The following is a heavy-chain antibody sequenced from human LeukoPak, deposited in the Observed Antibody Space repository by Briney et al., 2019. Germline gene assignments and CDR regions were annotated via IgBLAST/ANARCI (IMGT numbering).Heavy chain of an antibody. D-gene: IGHD3-9*01. V-gene: IGHV4-61*02. CDR3: ARDQHQLRYFDWSNSDAFDI. J-gene: IGHJ3*02. CDR1: GGSISSGGYY. CDR2: IYTSGST. Sequence: SETLSLTCAVSGGSISSGGYYWSWIRQPAGKGLEWIGRIYTSGSTNYNPSLKSRVTMSVDTSKNQFSLKLSSVTAADTAVYYCARDQHQLRYFDWSNSDAFDIWGQGTMVTVSS.